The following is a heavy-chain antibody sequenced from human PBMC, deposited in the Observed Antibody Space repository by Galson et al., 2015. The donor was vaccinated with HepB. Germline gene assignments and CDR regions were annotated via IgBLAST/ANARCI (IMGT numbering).Heavy chain of an antibody. D-gene: IGHD3-10*01. CDR3: ARAPMVRGFIPFDY. Sequence: SLRLSCAASGFTFSDHAMHWVRQAPGKGLEWVAVIGYDGSNGYYADSVRSRFTISRNNAKNTLYLQMNSLRSDDTGVYYCARAPMVRGFIPFDYWGQGTLVTVSS. CDR1: GFTFSDHA. CDR2: IGYDGSNG. V-gene: IGHV3-33*08. J-gene: IGHJ4*02.